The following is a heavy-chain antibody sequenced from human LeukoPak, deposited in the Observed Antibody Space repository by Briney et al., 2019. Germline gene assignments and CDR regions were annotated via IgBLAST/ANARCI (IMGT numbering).Heavy chain of an antibody. Sequence: PSETLSLTCTVSGGSISSYYWSWIRQPPGKGLEWIGYIYYSGSTNYNPSLKSRVTISVDTSKNQFSLKLRSVTAADTALYYCARSELSCSGGSCPTRYAFDIWGQGTVVTASP. V-gene: IGHV4-59*08. CDR1: GGSISSYY. CDR2: IYYSGST. CDR3: ARSELSCSGGSCPTRYAFDI. D-gene: IGHD2-15*01. J-gene: IGHJ3*02.